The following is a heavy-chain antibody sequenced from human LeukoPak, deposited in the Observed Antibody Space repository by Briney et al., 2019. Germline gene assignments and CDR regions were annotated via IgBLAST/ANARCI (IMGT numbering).Heavy chain of an antibody. CDR1: GESFSGYF. J-gene: IGHJ5*02. D-gene: IGHD6-13*01. V-gene: IGHV4-34*01. Sequence: PETLSLTCAVYGESFSGYFWSWIRQPPGKGLEWIGEINHSGSTNYNPSLKSRVTILVDTSKNQFSLKLSSVTAADTAVYYCARGWRYSSSWYGRWFDPWGQGTLVTVSS. CDR2: INHSGST. CDR3: ARGWRYSSSWYGRWFDP.